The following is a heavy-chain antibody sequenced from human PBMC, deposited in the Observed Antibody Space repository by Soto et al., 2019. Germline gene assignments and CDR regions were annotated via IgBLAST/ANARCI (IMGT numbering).Heavy chain of an antibody. CDR2: TYYRSKWYN. CDR3: ARVRQSRLDYRTSYYFDY. V-gene: IGHV6-1*01. D-gene: IGHD3-16*01. J-gene: IGHJ4*02. CDR1: GDSVSSNSAA. Sequence: PSQTLSLTCAISGDSVSSNSAAWNWIRQSPSRGLVWLGLTYYRSKWYNDYAVSVKSRITINPDTSKNHFSLQLNSVTPEDTAVYYCARVRQSRLDYRTSYYFDYWGQGTLVTVSS.